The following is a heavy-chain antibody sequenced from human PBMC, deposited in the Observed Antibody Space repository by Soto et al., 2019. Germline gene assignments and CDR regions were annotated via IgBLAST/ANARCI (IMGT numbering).Heavy chain of an antibody. V-gene: IGHV3-30*18. CDR1: GFTFSSYG. CDR2: ISYDGSNK. CDR3: AKDRDHSSSWPSHWDYYYYGMDV. J-gene: IGHJ6*02. D-gene: IGHD6-13*01. Sequence: QVQLVESGGGVVQPGRSLRLSCAASGFTFSSYGMHWVRHAPGKGLEWVAVISYDGSNKYYADSVKGRFTISRDNSKNTLYLQMYSLKAEDTAVYYCAKDRDHSSSWPSHWDYYYYGMDVWGQGTTVTVSS.